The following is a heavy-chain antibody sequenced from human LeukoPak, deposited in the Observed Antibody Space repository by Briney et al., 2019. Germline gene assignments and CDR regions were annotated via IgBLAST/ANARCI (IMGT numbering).Heavy chain of an antibody. CDR1: GDSVPSNSAS. CDR3: ARDPYMSGSYSYLDY. J-gene: IGHJ4*02. V-gene: IGHV6-1*01. CDR2: TYYRYKWYN. Sequence: SQTLSLTSAISGDSVPSNSASWGWIRQSPSRCLEWLGRTYYRYKWYNDYAVSVKSRITINPDTSKNHFSLRLNSATPEDTAVYYCARDPYMSGSYSYLDYWGQGTLVTVSS. D-gene: IGHD1-26*01.